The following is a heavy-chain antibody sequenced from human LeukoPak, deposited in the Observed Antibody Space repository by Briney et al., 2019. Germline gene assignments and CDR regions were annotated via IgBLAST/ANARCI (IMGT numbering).Heavy chain of an antibody. CDR1: GGSISGYY. J-gene: IGHJ4*02. CDR2: IYYSGST. Sequence: SETLSLTCTVSGGSISGYYWSWIRQPPGKGLEWIGYIYYSGSTKYNPSLKSRVTISVDASKNQFSLRLSSLTAADTAVYYCARGALDTKTRFDYWGQGTLVTVSS. CDR3: ARGALDTKTRFDY. V-gene: IGHV4-59*01. D-gene: IGHD5-18*01.